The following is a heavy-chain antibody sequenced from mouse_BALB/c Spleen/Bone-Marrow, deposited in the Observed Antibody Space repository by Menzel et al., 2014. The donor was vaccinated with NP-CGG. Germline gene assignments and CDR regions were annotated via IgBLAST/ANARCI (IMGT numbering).Heavy chain of an antibody. CDR3: TGSYDYSGFAY. V-gene: IGHV1-69*02. J-gene: IGHJ3*01. CDR1: GYTFTRYW. D-gene: IGHD2-4*01. CDR2: IYPSDNYT. Sequence: VKLMESGAELVRPGASVKLSCKASGYTFTRYWINWVKQRPGQGLEWIGNIYPSDNYTNYDQKFKDKVTLTVDKSSSTAYMQRSSQTSEDYAVYYCTGSYDYSGFAYWGQGTLVTVSA.